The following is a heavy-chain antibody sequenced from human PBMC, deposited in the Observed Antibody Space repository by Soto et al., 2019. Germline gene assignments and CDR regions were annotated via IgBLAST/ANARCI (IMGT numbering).Heavy chain of an antibody. Sequence: SETLSLTCAVSGGSISSDGYSWSWIRQPPGKGLEWIGYIYYSGKTYYNPFLKSRVTILLDTSRSQFSLNLTSVISVVSSVYFCARERAPYGSDYWGQGTLVTVSS. J-gene: IGHJ4*02. CDR3: ARERAPYGSDY. V-gene: IGHV4-30-2*01. D-gene: IGHD3-10*01. CDR1: GGSISSDGYS. CDR2: IYYSGKT.